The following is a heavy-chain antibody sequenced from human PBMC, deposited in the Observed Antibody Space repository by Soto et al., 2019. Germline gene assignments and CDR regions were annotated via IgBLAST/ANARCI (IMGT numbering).Heavy chain of an antibody. Sequence: LRLSCAASGFTFSTYAMSWVRQAPGKGLEWVSGIGGSGDSTYYADSVKGRFTISRDNAKNSLYLQMNSLRAEDTAVYYCARFYYDSSGYLPPPYYYYYGMDVWGQGTTVTVSS. CDR3: ARFYYDSSGYLPPPYYYYYGMDV. V-gene: IGHV3-23*01. CDR2: IGGSGDST. CDR1: GFTFSTYA. J-gene: IGHJ6*02. D-gene: IGHD3-22*01.